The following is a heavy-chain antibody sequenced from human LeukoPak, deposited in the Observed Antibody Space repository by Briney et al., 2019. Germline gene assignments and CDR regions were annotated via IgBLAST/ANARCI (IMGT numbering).Heavy chain of an antibody. CDR3: ARADCSSTSCLNAFDI. D-gene: IGHD2-2*01. Sequence: ASVKVSCKASGYIFTGYYMHWVRQAPGQGLEWMGRINPNSGGTNYAQKFQGRVTMTRDTSISTAYMELSRLRSDDTAVYYCARADCSSTSCLNAFDIWGQGTMVTVSS. V-gene: IGHV1-2*06. J-gene: IGHJ3*02. CDR2: INPNSGGT. CDR1: GYIFTGYY.